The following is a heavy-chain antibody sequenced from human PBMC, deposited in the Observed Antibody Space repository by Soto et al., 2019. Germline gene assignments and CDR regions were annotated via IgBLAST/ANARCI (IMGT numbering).Heavy chain of an antibody. V-gene: IGHV4-59*01. CDR2: IYYSGST. CDR3: ARALGGLVTDY. Sequence: RQPPGKGLEWIGYIYYSGSTNYNPSLKSRVTISVDTSKNQFSLKLSSVTAADTAVYYCARALGGLVTDYWGQGTLVTVSS. D-gene: IGHD6-19*01. J-gene: IGHJ4*02.